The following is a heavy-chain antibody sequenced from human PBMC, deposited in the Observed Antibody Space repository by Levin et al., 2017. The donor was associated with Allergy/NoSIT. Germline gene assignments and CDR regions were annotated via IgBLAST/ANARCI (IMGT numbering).Heavy chain of an antibody. CDR1: GGSISSSSYY. CDR2: IYYSGST. J-gene: IGHJ3*02. V-gene: IGHV4-39*01. Sequence: SETLSLTCTVSGGSISSSSYYWGWIRQPPGTGLEWIGSIYYSGSTYYNPSLKSRVTISVDTSKNQFSLKLSSVTAADTAVYYCGLTAFGEYYDAFDIWGQGTMVTVSS. CDR3: GLTAFGEYYDAFDI. D-gene: IGHD3-10*01.